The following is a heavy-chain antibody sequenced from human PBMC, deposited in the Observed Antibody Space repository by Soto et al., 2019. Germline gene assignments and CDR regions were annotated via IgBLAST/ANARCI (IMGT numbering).Heavy chain of an antibody. Sequence: GGSLRLSCAASGFTFSSYWMSWVRQAPGKGLEWVANIKQDGSEKYYVDSVKGRFTISRDNAKNTLYLQMNSLRAEDTALYYCARESPFLDAFDIWGQGTMVTVSS. J-gene: IGHJ3*02. CDR1: GFTFSSYW. V-gene: IGHV3-7*03. CDR3: ARESPFLDAFDI. CDR2: IKQDGSEK.